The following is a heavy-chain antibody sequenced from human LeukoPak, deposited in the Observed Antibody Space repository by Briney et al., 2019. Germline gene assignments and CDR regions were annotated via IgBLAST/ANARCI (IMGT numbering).Heavy chain of an antibody. D-gene: IGHD5-12*01. Sequence: PGGSLRLSCAASGFTFDDYAMHWVRQAPGKGLEWVSLISGDGGSTYYAGSVKGRFTISRDNSKNSLYLQMNSLRTEDTALYYCAKERTGYNGMDVWGQGTTVTVSS. CDR1: GFTFDDYA. J-gene: IGHJ6*02. CDR3: AKERTGYNGMDV. V-gene: IGHV3-43*02. CDR2: ISGDGGST.